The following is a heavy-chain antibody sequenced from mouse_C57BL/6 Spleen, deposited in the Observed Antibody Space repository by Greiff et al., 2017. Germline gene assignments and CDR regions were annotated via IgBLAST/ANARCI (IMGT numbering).Heavy chain of an antibody. J-gene: IGHJ2*01. CDR3: ALRQLRLPFDY. CDR1: GYTFTVYY. D-gene: IGHD3-2*02. CDR2: INPNNGGT. Sequence: VQLQQSGPELVKPGASVKISCKASGYTFTVYYMNWVKQSHGKSLEWIGDINPNNGGTSYNQKFKGKATLTVDKSSSTAYMELRSLTSEDSAVYYCALRQLRLPFDYWGQGTTLTVSS. V-gene: IGHV1-26*01.